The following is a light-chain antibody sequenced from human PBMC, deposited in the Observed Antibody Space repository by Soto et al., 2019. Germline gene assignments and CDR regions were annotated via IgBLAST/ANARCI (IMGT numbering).Light chain of an antibody. CDR3: QQCGSSSWT. V-gene: IGKV3-20*01. J-gene: IGKJ1*01. Sequence: EIVLTQSPGTLSLSPGERATLSCRASQSVTSFLACYQQKPGQAPRLLISGASTRATGVPDRFSGSGSGTDFTLTISRLEPEDFAVYYCQQCGSSSWTFGQGTKVDIK. CDR1: QSVTSF. CDR2: GAS.